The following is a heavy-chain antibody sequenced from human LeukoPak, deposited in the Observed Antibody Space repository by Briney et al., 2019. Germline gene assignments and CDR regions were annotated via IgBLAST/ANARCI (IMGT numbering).Heavy chain of an antibody. J-gene: IGHJ4*02. V-gene: IGHV3-21*01. CDR3: ARDSSYTVTTYEGFDY. CDR2: ISSSNRFI. D-gene: IGHD4-11*01. Sequence: GGSLRLSCVASGFTLSSHTMNWVRQAPGKGLEWVSSISSSNRFIYYADSVKGRYTISRDNAKNSLYLQMNSLRAEDTAIYYCARDSSYTVTTYEGFDYWGQGSLVTVSS. CDR1: GFTLSSHT.